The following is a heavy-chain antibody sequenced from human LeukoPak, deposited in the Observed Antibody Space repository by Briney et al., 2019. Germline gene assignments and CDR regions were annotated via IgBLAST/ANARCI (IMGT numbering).Heavy chain of an antibody. J-gene: IGHJ6*02. CDR2: IQSTGKI. Sequence: GGSLRLSCEGSGFTVSSNYMSWVRQAPGKGLEWVSIIQSTGKISYADSVKGRFTTSRDKSKNTLYLQMNGLRVEDTAMYYCARGPTIFMGMDVWGQGTTVTVSS. V-gene: IGHV3-53*01. CDR1: GFTVSSNY. CDR3: ARGPTIFMGMDV. D-gene: IGHD2/OR15-2a*01.